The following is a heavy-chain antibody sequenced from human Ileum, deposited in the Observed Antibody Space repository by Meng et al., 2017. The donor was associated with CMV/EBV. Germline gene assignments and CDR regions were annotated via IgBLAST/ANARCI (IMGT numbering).Heavy chain of an antibody. J-gene: IGHJ4*02. CDR1: GGSISSYY. CDR2: IYYSGST. CDR3: ARAIAVAGTRRAFDY. V-gene: IGHV4-59*01. D-gene: IGHD6-19*01. Sequence: GSLRLSCTVSGGSISSYYWSWIRQPPGKGLEWIGYIYYSGSTNYNPSLKSRVTISVDTSKNQFSLKLSSVTAADTAVYYCARAIAVAGTRRAFDYWGQGTLVTVSP.